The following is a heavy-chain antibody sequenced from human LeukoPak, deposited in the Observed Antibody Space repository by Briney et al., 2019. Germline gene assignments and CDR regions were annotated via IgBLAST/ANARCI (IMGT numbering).Heavy chain of an antibody. D-gene: IGHD1-26*01. CDR1: GFIFSNYE. CDR2: ISSTGSDI. CDR3: ARDLPTGTYRAYFDN. V-gene: IGHV3-48*03. Sequence: GGSLRVSCAGSGFIFSNYEMNWVRQAPGKGLEWVSYISSTGSDIYYADSVKGRFTISRDNAENSLYLQMNSLRAEDTAVYYCARDLPTGTYRAYFDNWGQGTLVTVSS. J-gene: IGHJ4*02.